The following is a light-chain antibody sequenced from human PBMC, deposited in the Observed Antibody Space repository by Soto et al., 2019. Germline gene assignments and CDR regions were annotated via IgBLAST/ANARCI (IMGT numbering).Light chain of an antibody. CDR3: QQRSHWPT. V-gene: IGKV3-11*01. CDR1: QSVDYS. CDR2: DAS. J-gene: IGKJ3*01. Sequence: EIVLTQSPATLSLSPGERATLSCRASQSVDYSLAWYQQRPGHLPRLLIYDASNRATGIPARFSGSGSGTDFPLTISSLEPEDFAVYYCQQRSHWPTFGPGTKVDI.